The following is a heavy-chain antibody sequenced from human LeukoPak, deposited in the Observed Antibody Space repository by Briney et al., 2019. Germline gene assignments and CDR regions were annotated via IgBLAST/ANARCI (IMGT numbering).Heavy chain of an antibody. Sequence: ASETLSLTCAVYGGSFSGYYWSWIRQVPGKGLEWIGEINQSGRTNYNPSLKSRVTISVDTSKNQISLKLSSVTAADTAVYYCARGYSGSYFGYWGKGTLVTVSS. CDR2: INQSGRT. J-gene: IGHJ4*02. CDR1: GGSFSGYY. CDR3: ARGYSGSYFGY. V-gene: IGHV4-34*01. D-gene: IGHD1-26*01.